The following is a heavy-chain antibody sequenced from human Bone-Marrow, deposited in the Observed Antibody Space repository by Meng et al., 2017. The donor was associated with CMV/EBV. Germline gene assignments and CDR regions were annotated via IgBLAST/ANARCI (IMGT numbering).Heavy chain of an antibody. V-gene: IGHV1-69*05. CDR3: ARGPYCSSTSCHARD. J-gene: IGHJ6*02. CDR2: IIPIFGTA. CDR1: GGTFSSYA. Sequence: SVKVSFKVSGGTFSSYAISWVRQAPGQGLEWMGGIIPIFGTANYAQKFQGRVTITTDESTSTAYMELSRLRSEDTAVYYCARGPYCSSTSCHARDWGQGTTVTVSS. D-gene: IGHD2-2*01.